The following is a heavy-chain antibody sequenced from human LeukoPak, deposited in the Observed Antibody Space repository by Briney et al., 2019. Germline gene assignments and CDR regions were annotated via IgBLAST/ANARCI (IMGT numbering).Heavy chain of an antibody. J-gene: IGHJ3*01. Sequence: GGSLRLSCAASGFTFSRFWMHWVRRSPGKGLEWVSRINGDATTTNYADSVKGRFTISRDNVKNTLFLQMHSLGAEDTAVYYCARDHPAGRAVDVWGQGTMVTVSS. CDR1: GFTFSRFW. CDR2: INGDATTT. CDR3: ARDHPAGRAVDV. V-gene: IGHV3-74*01.